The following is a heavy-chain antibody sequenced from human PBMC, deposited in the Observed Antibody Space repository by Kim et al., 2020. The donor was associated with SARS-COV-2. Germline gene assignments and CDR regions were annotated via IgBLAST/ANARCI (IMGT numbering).Heavy chain of an antibody. CDR2: IWYDGSNK. D-gene: IGHD6-19*01. CDR1: GFTFSSYG. V-gene: IGHV3-33*01. J-gene: IGHJ4*02. Sequence: GGSLRLSCAASGFTFSSYGMHWVRQAPGKGLEWVAVIWYDGSNKYYADSVKGRFTISRDNSKNTLYLQMNSLRAEDTAVYYCARDIQVVAGRGGIGYWGQGTLVTVSS. CDR3: ARDIQVVAGRGGIGY.